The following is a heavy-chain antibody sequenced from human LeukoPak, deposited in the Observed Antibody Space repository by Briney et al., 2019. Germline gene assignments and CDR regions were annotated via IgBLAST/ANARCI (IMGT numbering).Heavy chain of an antibody. Sequence: ASVKVSCKASGYTFTGYYMHWVRQAPGQGLEWMGWINPNSGGTNYAQKFQGRVTMTRDTSISTAYMELSRLRSDDTAVYYCARDSSGWYYFDYWGQGTLVTVSS. CDR2: INPNSGGT. D-gene: IGHD6-19*01. CDR1: GYTFTGYY. CDR3: ARDSSGWYYFDY. V-gene: IGHV1-2*02. J-gene: IGHJ4*02.